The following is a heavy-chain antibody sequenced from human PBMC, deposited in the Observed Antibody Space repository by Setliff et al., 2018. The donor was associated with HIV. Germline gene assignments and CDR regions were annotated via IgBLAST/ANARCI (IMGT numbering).Heavy chain of an antibody. J-gene: IGHJ6*03. Sequence: SLRLSCAASGFTFSTYGMYWVRQAPGKGLEWVAVIWYDGSNKYYEDSVQGRFTISRDNSKNTLYLQMNSPRAEDTAVYHCAKDRNPWDSSHYMDVWGKGTTVTVSS. CDR3: AKDRNPWDSSHYMDV. CDR2: IWYDGSNK. V-gene: IGHV3-33*06. D-gene: IGHD6-6*01. CDR1: GFTFSTYG.